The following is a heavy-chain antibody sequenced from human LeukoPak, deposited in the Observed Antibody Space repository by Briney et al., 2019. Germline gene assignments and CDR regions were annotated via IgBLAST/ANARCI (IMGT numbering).Heavy chain of an antibody. CDR3: ARDHMSF. J-gene: IGHJ4*02. D-gene: IGHD3-10*01. CDR1: GFTFSSYW. CDR2: IKQDGSEK. Sequence: GGSLRLSCAASGFTFSSYWMSWVRQAPGKGLEWVANIKQDGSEKYYVDSVKGRFVISRDNAKNSLFLQMSSLRVEDTATYYCARDHMSFWGQGTLVTVSS. V-gene: IGHV3-7*01.